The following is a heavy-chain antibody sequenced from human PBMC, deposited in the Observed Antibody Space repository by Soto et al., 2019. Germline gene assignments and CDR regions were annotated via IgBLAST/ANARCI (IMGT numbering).Heavy chain of an antibody. CDR2: INAANGNT. CDR3: ARVSFETSGYADY. J-gene: IGHJ4*02. Sequence: QVHLVQSGAEVKKPGASVKVSCKASGYIFSTDTMHWVRQAPGQRLEWMGWINAANGNTKYSQNFQGRVTINRDTSASTAYLELSSLRSEDTAVYYCARVSFETSGYADYWGQGTLVSVSS. V-gene: IGHV1-3*01. D-gene: IGHD3-22*01. CDR1: GYIFSTDT.